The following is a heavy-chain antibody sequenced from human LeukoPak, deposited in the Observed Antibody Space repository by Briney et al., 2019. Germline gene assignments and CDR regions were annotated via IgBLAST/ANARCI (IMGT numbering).Heavy chain of an antibody. CDR1: GFTFSSYS. Sequence: GGSLRLSCAASGFTFSSYSMNWVRQAPGKGLEWVSSISSSSSYIYYADSVKGRFTISRDNAKNTLYLQMNSLRAEDTAVYYCARGYYGSGSPSDYWGQGTLVTVSS. CDR2: ISSSSSYI. CDR3: ARGYYGSGSPSDY. V-gene: IGHV3-21*01. D-gene: IGHD3-10*01. J-gene: IGHJ4*02.